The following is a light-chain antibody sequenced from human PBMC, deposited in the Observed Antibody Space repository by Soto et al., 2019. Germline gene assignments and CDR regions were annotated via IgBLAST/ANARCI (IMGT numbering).Light chain of an antibody. CDR2: DAS. CDR1: QSISSW. J-gene: IGKJ1*01. CDR3: QQYNSYSPWT. Sequence: DIQMTQSPSTLSASVGDRVTITCRASQSISSWLAWYQQKPGKAPKLLIYDASSLESGVPSRFICSGSGTEFTLTISSLQPYDFATEYCQQYNSYSPWTFGQGTKVEIK. V-gene: IGKV1-5*01.